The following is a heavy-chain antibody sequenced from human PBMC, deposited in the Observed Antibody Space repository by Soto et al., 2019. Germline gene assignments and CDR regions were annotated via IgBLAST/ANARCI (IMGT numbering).Heavy chain of an antibody. CDR3: ATTSYYGSGRGYYYMDV. V-gene: IGHV1-46*01. J-gene: IGHJ6*03. CDR1: GYTFTSYY. CDR2: INPSGGST. D-gene: IGHD3-10*01. Sequence: ASVKVSCKASGYTFTSYYMHWVRQAPGQGLEWMGIINPSGGSTSYAQKFQGRVTMTRDTSTSTVYMELSSLRSEDTAVYYCATTSYYGSGRGYYYMDVWGKGTTVTVS.